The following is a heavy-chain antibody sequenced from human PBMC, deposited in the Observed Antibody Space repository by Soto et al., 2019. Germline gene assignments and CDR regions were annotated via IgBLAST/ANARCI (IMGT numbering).Heavy chain of an antibody. J-gene: IGHJ4*02. V-gene: IGHV1-46*01. CDR1: GYTLIMYY. Sequence: ASVKVSCKASGYTLIMYYIHWMRQAPGQGLEWMGIINPSGGSTTYAQKFQGRVTMTRDTSTSTVYMDLSSLRSEDTAVYYCARSPYSSGYYYAIDYWGQGTQVTVPQ. CDR3: ARSPYSSGYYYAIDY. D-gene: IGHD3-22*01. CDR2: INPSGGST.